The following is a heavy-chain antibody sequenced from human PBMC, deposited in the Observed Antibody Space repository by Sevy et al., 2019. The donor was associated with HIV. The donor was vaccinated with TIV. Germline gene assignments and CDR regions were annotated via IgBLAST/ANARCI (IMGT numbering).Heavy chain of an antibody. Sequence: ASLKVSCKASGYTFTSYGISWVRQAPGQGLEWMGWISAYNGNTNYAQKLQGRVTMTTDTSTSTAYMELRGLRSDDTAVYYCARDHYGSGSYYYWGQGTLVTVSS. V-gene: IGHV1-18*01. CDR1: GYTFTSYG. CDR3: ARDHYGSGSYYY. CDR2: ISAYNGNT. J-gene: IGHJ4*02. D-gene: IGHD3-10*01.